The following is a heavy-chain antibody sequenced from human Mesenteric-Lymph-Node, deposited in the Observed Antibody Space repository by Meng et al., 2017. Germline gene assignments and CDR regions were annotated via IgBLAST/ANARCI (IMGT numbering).Heavy chain of an antibody. CDR3: ARAPSRSGDLLYFDV. V-gene: IGHV4-39*07. D-gene: IGHD3-10*01. CDR2: IYYSGSP. Sequence: SETLSLTCTVSGDSIHSSFYYWGWIRQPPGKGLEWIGSIYYSGSPYSKKSLKSRVTMSLDTSRNQFSLKLRSLSAADTAIYYCARAPSRSGDLLYFDVWGQGTLVTVSS. CDR1: GDSIHSSFYY. J-gene: IGHJ4*02.